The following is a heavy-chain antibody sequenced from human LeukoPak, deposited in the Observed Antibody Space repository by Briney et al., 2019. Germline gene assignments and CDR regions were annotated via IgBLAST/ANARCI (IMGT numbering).Heavy chain of an antibody. D-gene: IGHD2-2*02. V-gene: IGHV3-20*01. J-gene: IGHJ4*02. Sequence: MNWNGGSTGYADSVKGRLTISRDNAKNSLYLQMNSLRAEDTALYHCARVYCSSTSCYTGRFDYWGQGTLVTVSS. CDR3: ARVYCSSTSCYTGRFDY. CDR2: MNWNGGST.